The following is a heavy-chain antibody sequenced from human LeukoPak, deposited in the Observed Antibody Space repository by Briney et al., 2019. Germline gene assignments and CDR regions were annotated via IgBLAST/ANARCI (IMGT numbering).Heavy chain of an antibody. V-gene: IGHV1-8*03. Sequence: ASVKVSCKASGYTFTSYDINWVRQATGQGLEWMGYVNPNSGNTGYAQNFQGRVTITRTTSVSTAYMEVSGLRSDDTAVYYCARDPHPCGGDCYTNGAFDIWGQGTLVTVSS. D-gene: IGHD2-21*02. CDR2: VNPNSGNT. CDR3: ARDPHPCGGDCYTNGAFDI. J-gene: IGHJ3*02. CDR1: GYTFTSYD.